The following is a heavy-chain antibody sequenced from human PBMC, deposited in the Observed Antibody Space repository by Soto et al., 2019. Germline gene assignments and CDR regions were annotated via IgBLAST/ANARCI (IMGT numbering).Heavy chain of an antibody. Sequence: GASVKVSCKASGYTFTSYYMHWVRQAPGQGLEWMGIINPSGGSTSYAQKFQGRVTMSGDTSTSTVYMELSSLRSDDTAVYYCASWLKEAGIGGNYYYGMDVWGQGSKVTVYS. V-gene: IGHV1-46*01. J-gene: IGHJ6*02. D-gene: IGHD1-1*01. CDR2: INPSGGST. CDR3: ASWLKEAGIGGNYYYGMDV. CDR1: GYTFTSYY.